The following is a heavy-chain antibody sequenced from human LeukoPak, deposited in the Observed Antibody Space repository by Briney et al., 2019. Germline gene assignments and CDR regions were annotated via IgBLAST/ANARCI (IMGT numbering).Heavy chain of an antibody. J-gene: IGHJ4*02. CDR2: IKSKTDGGTT. D-gene: IGHD3-3*01. CDR3: AKDLFAFWSGYPRGDYFDY. V-gene: IGHV3-15*01. Sequence: GGSLRLSCAASGFTFSNAWMSWVRQAPGKGLEWVGRIKSKTDGGTTDYAAPVKGRFTISRDDSKNTLYLQMNSLRAEDTAVYYCAKDLFAFWSGYPRGDYFDYWGQGTLVTVSS. CDR1: GFTFSNAW.